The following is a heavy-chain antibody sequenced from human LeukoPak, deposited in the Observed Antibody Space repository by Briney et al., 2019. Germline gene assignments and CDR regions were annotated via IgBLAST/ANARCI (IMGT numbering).Heavy chain of an antibody. CDR3: ARAQREGYCSSTSCHGGKGYYYMDV. D-gene: IGHD2-2*01. CDR2: IYYSGST. CDR1: GDSISSSSCY. Sequence: PSETLSLTCTVSGDSISSSSCYWGWIRQPPGKGLEWIGSIYYSGSTYYNPALKSRITISVDRSKNQFSLKLGSVTAADTAVYYCARAQREGYCSSTSCHGGKGYYYMDVWGKGTTVTVSS. V-gene: IGHV4-39*07. J-gene: IGHJ6*03.